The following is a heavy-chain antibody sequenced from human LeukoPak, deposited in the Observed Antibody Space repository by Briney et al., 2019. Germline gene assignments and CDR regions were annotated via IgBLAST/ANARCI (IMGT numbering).Heavy chain of an antibody. D-gene: IGHD3-10*01. CDR3: ARVSGLRYYYYMDV. Sequence: PGGSLRLSCAASGFTFRRYWMHWVRQAPGKGLVWVSRINTDGSSTSYADSVKGRFTISRDDAKNTLYLQMNSLRAEDTAVYYCARVSGLRYYYYMDVWGKGTTVTVSS. CDR2: INTDGSST. V-gene: IGHV3-74*01. CDR1: GFTFRRYW. J-gene: IGHJ6*03.